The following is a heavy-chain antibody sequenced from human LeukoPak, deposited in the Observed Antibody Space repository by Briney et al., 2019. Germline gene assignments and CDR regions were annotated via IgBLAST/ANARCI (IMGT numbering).Heavy chain of an antibody. V-gene: IGHV4-61*02. J-gene: IGHJ4*02. Sequence: MPSETLSLTCTVSGGSISSGSYYWSWIRQPAGKGLEWIGRIYTSGSTNYNPSLKSRVTISVDTSKNQFSLKLSSVTAADTAVYYCARGPPAKAGPIDYWGQGTLVTVSS. CDR1: GGSISSGSYY. CDR2: IYTSGST. CDR3: ARGPPAKAGPIDY.